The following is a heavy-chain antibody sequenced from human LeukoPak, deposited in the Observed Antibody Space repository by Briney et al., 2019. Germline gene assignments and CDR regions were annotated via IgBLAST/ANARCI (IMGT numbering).Heavy chain of an antibody. Sequence: SETLSLTCTVSGGSISSGDYYWSWIRQPPGKGLEWIGYIYYSGSTYYNPSLKSRVTISVDTSKNQFSLKLSSVTAADTAVYYCAREPQMATIRYFQHWGQGTPVTVSS. J-gene: IGHJ1*01. D-gene: IGHD5-24*01. CDR2: IYYSGST. CDR1: GGSISSGDYY. CDR3: AREPQMATIRYFQH. V-gene: IGHV4-30-4*01.